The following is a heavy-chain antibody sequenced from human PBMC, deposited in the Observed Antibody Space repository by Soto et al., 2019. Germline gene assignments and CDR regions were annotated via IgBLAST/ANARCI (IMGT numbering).Heavy chain of an antibody. CDR1: EFTLSNYS. CDR2: ISARGAAT. D-gene: IGHD2-21*01. CDR3: ARCAVLSTASGGWCNWFDP. J-gene: IGHJ5*02. V-gene: IGHV3-23*01. Sequence: GGCRRLSCTASEFTLSNYSMSWVRQAPGKWREWVSAISARGAATYYVDAVKGRFNISRDNSKNTLYVKMNSLRAEDTGVYYCARCAVLSTASGGWCNWFDPWGQGTLVTVSS.